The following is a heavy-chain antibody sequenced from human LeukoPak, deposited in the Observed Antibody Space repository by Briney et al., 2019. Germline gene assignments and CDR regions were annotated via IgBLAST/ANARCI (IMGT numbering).Heavy chain of an antibody. J-gene: IGHJ4*02. CDR2: IKPDGSAE. CDR1: GFTFSSNW. D-gene: IGHD6-13*01. CDR3: ARANNSSWHN. V-gene: IGHV3-7*01. Sequence: GGSLRLSCATSGFTFSSNWMSWVRHVPGRGLDWVANIKPDGSAEYYAASVKGRFTVSRDNAKNSLYLQMNSLRIEDTAVYYCARANNSSWHNWGQGTLVTVSS.